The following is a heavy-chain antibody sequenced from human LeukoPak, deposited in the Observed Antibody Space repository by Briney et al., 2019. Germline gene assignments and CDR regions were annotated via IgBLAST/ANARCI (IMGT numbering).Heavy chain of an antibody. CDR2: ISYDGSNK. CDR3: AKGFGSYGDYQYYFDY. J-gene: IGHJ4*02. CDR1: GFTSSSYG. D-gene: IGHD4-17*01. V-gene: IGHV3-30*18. Sequence: PGGSLRLSCAASGFTSSSYGMHWVRQAPGKGLEWVAVISYDGSNKYYADSVKGRFTISRDNSKNTLYLQMNSLRAEDTAVYYCAKGFGSYGDYQYYFDYWGQGTLVTVSS.